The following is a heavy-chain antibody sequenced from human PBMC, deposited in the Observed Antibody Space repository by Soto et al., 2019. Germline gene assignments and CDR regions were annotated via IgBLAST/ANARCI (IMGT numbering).Heavy chain of an antibody. D-gene: IGHD1-7*01. J-gene: IGHJ4*02. V-gene: IGHV4-59*02. CDR2: IFYRGST. CDR1: GGSVSTDY. Sequence: SETLSLTCTVSGGSVSTDYWSWIRRPPGKGLEWIASIFYRGSTDYNPSLKSRATISIDTSKNQFSLKLRSVTAADSAVYYCARANGNYGIFDYWGQGAQVTVS. CDR3: ARANGNYGIFDY.